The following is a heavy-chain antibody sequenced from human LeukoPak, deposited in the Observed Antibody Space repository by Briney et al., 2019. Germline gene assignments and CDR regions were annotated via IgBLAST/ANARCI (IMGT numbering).Heavy chain of an antibody. CDR3: TTEPDSSGYYYWFGFDY. Sequence: GGSLRLSCAASGFSFSIAWMSWVRQAPGKGLEWVGHIKSKTDVGTTDYAAHVKGRFTISRDDPKNTLYLQMHSLKTEDTAVYYCTTEPDSSGYYYWFGFDYWGQGTLVTVSS. CDR2: IKSKTDVGTT. CDR1: GFSFSIAW. V-gene: IGHV3-15*01. J-gene: IGHJ4*02. D-gene: IGHD3-22*01.